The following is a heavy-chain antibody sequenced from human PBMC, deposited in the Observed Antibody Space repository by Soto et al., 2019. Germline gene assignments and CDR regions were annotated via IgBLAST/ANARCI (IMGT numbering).Heavy chain of an antibody. V-gene: IGHV6-1*01. CDR3: ARDHCSSTSCYAGWFDP. CDR1: GDSVASNSAA. J-gene: IGHJ5*02. CDR2: TYYRSKWYN. D-gene: IGHD2-2*01. Sequence: PSFSLTGAVSGDSVASNSAAVNWIRQSPSRGLEWLGRTYYRSKWYNDYAVSVKSRITINPDTSKNQFSLQLNSVTPEDTAVYYCARDHCSSTSCYAGWFDPWGQGTLVTVSS.